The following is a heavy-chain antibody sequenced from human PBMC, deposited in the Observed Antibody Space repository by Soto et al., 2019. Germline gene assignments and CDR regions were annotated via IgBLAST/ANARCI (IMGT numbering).Heavy chain of an antibody. CDR1: GFTFSSYA. J-gene: IGHJ4*01. CDR3: ARASVMTTKNSAAGTSFDY. D-gene: IGHD6-13*01. V-gene: IGHV3-30-3*01. Sequence: QVQLVESGGGVVQPGRSLRLSCAASGFTFSSYAMHWVRQAPGKGLEWVAVISYDGSNKYYADSVKGRFTISRDNSKNTLYLHMNSLRAEDTAVYYCARASVMTTKNSAAGTSFDYWGHGTLVTVSS. CDR2: ISYDGSNK.